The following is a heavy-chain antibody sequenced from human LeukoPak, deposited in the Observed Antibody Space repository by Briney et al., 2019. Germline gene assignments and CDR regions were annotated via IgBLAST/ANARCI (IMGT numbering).Heavy chain of an antibody. CDR2: IYSSGST. Sequence: KTSETLSLTCTVSGDSISDSYWSWIRQPAGEGLEWIGRIYSSGSTNHNPSLESRVTMSIDTSRNQFSLKLTSVTAADTAVYYCARGGTSFDYWGQGTLVTVSS. CDR1: GDSISDSY. V-gene: IGHV4-4*07. CDR3: ARGGTSFDY. J-gene: IGHJ4*02. D-gene: IGHD1-26*01.